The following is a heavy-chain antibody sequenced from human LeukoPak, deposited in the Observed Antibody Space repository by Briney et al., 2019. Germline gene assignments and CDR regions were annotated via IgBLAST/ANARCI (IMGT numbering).Heavy chain of an antibody. J-gene: IGHJ5*02. V-gene: IGHV4-34*01. CDR2: INHSGTT. CDR1: GESFSGYY. CDR3: ARIGYSSSWFTQHNWFDP. D-gene: IGHD6-13*01. Sequence: SETLSLTCAVYGESFSGYYWSWIRQPPGKGLEWIGEINHSGTTNYNPSLKSRVTMSVDTSKNQFSLKLSSVTAADTAVYYCARIGYSSSWFTQHNWFDPWGQGTLVTVSS.